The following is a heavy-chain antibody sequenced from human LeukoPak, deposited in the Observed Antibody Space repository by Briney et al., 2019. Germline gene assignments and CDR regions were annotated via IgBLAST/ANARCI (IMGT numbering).Heavy chain of an antibody. CDR1: GGAISSYC. J-gene: IGHJ4*02. V-gene: IGHV4-59*01. Sequence: SETLSLTCTVSGGAISSYCWSWIRQPPGKGLEWIGYIYYSGSTNYNPSLKSRVTISVDTSKNQFSLKLSSVTAADTAVYYCARYYYDSSGYYPQYYFDYWGQGTLVTVSS. CDR2: IYYSGST. CDR3: ARYYYDSSGYYPQYYFDY. D-gene: IGHD3-22*01.